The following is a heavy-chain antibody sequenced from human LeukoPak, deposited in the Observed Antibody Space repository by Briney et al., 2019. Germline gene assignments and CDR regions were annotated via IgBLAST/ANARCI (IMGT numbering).Heavy chain of an antibody. D-gene: IGHD3-10*01. CDR2: ISGSGGST. V-gene: IGHV3-23*01. CDR1: GFIFSSYA. CDR3: AKDPRLVRGVIFDY. J-gene: IGHJ4*02. Sequence: GGSLRLSCAASGFIFSSYAMSWVRQAPGKGLEWVSAISGSGGSTYYADSVKGRFTVSRDNFKNTLYLQMDSLSAEDTAVYFCAKDPRLVRGVIFDYWGQGARVTVSS.